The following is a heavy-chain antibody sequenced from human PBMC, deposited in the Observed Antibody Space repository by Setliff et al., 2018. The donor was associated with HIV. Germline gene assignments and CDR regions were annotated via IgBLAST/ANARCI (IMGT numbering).Heavy chain of an antibody. V-gene: IGHV4-34*01. Sequence: PSETLSLTCAVYGGSFSGYYWSWIRQPPGKGLEWIGSLYYRGTTYYNPSLKSRVTISTGTSNNQFSLTVSSATAADTAVYYCARGVLITKRVTQTGGYYYYMDVWGKGTTVTVS. CDR3: ARGVLITKRVTQTGGYYYYMDV. D-gene: IGHD2-21*02. J-gene: IGHJ6*03. CDR2: LYYRGTT. CDR1: GGSFSGYY.